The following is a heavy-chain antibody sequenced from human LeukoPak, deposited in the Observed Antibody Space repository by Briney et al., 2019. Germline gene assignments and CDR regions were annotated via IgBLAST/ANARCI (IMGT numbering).Heavy chain of an antibody. CDR1: GFSFSNYG. CDR3: ARDPYSGSYGNYYYYFMDV. Sequence: GGSLRLSCAASGFSFSNYGMNWVRQAPGKGLEWVSSITSGSSYIYYADSVKGRFTISRDNAKNSLYLQMNSLRAEDTAVYYCARDPYSGSYGNYYYYFMDVWGKGTTVTISS. D-gene: IGHD1-26*01. V-gene: IGHV3-21*01. CDR2: ITSGSSYI. J-gene: IGHJ6*03.